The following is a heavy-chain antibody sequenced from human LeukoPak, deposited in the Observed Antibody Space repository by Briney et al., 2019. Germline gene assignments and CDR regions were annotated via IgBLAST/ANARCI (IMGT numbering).Heavy chain of an antibody. D-gene: IGHD2-8*01. CDR3: ARVYVRDVMDV. CDR1: GGTFSSYA. Sequence: SVKVSCKASGGTFSSYAVNWVRQAPGEGFEWLGRIIPILNFPTQAQKFKGRVTVAADTSTSTAYMELTNLTSEDTAVYFCARVYVRDVMDVWGQGTTVTVSS. J-gene: IGHJ6*02. V-gene: IGHV1-69*04. CDR2: IIPILNFP.